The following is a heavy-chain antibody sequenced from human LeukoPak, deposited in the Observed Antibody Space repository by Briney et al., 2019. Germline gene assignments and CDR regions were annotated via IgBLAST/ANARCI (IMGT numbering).Heavy chain of an antibody. J-gene: IGHJ4*02. Sequence: SETLSLTCTVSGGSISSSSHYWGWIRQPPGKGLEWIGSMYYRGSTNYNPSLKSRVTISVDTSKNQFSLKLSSVTAADTAVYYCARGVGAKKFDYWGQGTLVTVSS. D-gene: IGHD1-26*01. CDR1: GGSISSSSHY. CDR2: MYYRGST. CDR3: ARGVGAKKFDY. V-gene: IGHV4-39*07.